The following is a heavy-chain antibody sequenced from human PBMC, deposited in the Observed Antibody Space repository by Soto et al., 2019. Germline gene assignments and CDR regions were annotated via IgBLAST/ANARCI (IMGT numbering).Heavy chain of an antibody. Sequence: PLRLSFAASGFTLSRYGLHWVRQAPGKGLEWVAVIWSDGSNKYYADSVKGRLTISRDNYKNTLYLQMNSLRDEETAVYYWARSPVGAIKPLDYWGQGTLVTVSS. CDR2: IWSDGSNK. D-gene: IGHD1-26*01. CDR3: ARSPVGAIKPLDY. CDR1: GFTLSRYG. J-gene: IGHJ4*02. V-gene: IGHV3-33*01.